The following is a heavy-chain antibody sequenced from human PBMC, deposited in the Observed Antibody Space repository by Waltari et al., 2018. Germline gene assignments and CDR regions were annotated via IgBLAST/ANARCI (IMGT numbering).Heavy chain of an antibody. Sequence: EVQLLESGGGLVQPGGSLRLSCAASGFTFRSYAMSWVRQAPGKGLEWGSVIYSGGSTYYADSVKGRFTISRDNSKNTLYLQMNSLRAEDTAVYYCAKELGEFDYWGQGTLVTVSS. CDR2: IYSGGST. V-gene: IGHV3-23*03. CDR3: AKELGEFDY. J-gene: IGHJ4*02. CDR1: GFTFRSYA.